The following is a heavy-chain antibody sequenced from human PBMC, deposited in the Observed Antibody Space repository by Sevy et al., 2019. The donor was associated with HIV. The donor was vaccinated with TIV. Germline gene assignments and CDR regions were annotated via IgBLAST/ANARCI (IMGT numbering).Heavy chain of an antibody. CDR3: TRVSRGTDDDY. J-gene: IGHJ4*02. V-gene: IGHV3-15*01. CDR1: GFTFSNAW. CDR2: IKSKTDGGTT. Sequence: GGSLRLSCAASGFTFSNAWMSWVRQAPGKGLEWVGRIKSKTDGGTTDYAAPVKGRFTISRDDSKNTLYLQMNSLRAEDTAVYYCTRVSRGTDDDYWGQGTLVTVSS. D-gene: IGHD2-2*01.